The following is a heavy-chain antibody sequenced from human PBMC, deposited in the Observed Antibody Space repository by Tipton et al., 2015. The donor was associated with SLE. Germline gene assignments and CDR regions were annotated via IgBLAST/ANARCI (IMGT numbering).Heavy chain of an antibody. CDR3: ARLGSVSWDAFDI. D-gene: IGHD1-26*01. CDR1: GYSFTSYW. CDR2: IDPSDSYT. Sequence: PLVQSGAEVKKPGESLKISCKGSGYSFTSYWIGWVRQMPGKGLEWMGRIDPSDSYTNYSPSFQVHVTISADKSISTAYLQWSSLKASDTAMYYCARLGSVSWDAFDIWGLGTVVTVSS. J-gene: IGHJ3*02. V-gene: IGHV5-10-1*01.